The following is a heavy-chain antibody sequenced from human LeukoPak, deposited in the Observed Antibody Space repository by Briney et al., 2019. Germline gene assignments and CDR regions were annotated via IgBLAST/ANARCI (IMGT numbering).Heavy chain of an antibody. CDR3: ARAVVPAAPEPYWYFDL. CDR1: GYTFTGYY. Sequence: GASVKVSCKASGYTFTGYYMHWVRQAPGQGLEWMGWINPNSGGTNYAQKFQGRVTMTRHTSISTAYMELSRLRSDDTAVYYCARAVVPAAPEPYWYFDLWGRGTLVTVSS. J-gene: IGHJ2*01. D-gene: IGHD2-2*01. V-gene: IGHV1-2*02. CDR2: INPNSGGT.